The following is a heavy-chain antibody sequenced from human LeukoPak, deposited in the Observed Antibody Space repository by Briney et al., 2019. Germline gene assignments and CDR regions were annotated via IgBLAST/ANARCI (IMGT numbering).Heavy chain of an antibody. CDR2: IDKSGGTM. V-gene: IGHV3-48*02. D-gene: IGHD4-17*01. J-gene: IGHJ6*02. CDR1: GVTLGTHA. Sequence: GGSLRLSCSASGVTLGTHAMSWVRQAPGKGLEWVSYIDKSGGTMYNADSVKGRFTISRDNAKNSLYLQMNSLRDEDTAVYYCAREMLLWYGDYTYGMDVWGQGTTVTVSS. CDR3: AREMLLWYGDYTYGMDV.